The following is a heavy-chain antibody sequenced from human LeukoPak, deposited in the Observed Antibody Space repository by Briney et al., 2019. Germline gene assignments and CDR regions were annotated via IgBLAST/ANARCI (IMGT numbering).Heavy chain of an antibody. D-gene: IGHD5-18*01. CDR1: GYTFTSYG. V-gene: IGHV1-18*01. J-gene: IGHJ4*02. CDR2: ISAYNGNT. CDR3: ARDGEYIDGGIQKDY. Sequence: ASVKVSCKASGYTFTSYGLSWVRQAPGQGLEWMGWISAYNGNTNYAQKQQRRVTMTTNTYTSTAYMELRSMRSDDTAVYYCARDGEYIDGGIQKDYWGQGTLVTVSS.